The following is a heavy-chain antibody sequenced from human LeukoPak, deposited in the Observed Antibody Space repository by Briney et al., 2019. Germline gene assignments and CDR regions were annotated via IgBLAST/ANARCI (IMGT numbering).Heavy chain of an antibody. CDR3: AGPALGYCSSTSCSGFDY. Sequence: GGSLRLSCAASGFTFSSHAMSWVRQAPGKGLEWVSTIGASGGSTYYADSVKGRFTISRDNSKNTLYLQMNSLRAEDTAVYYCAGPALGYCSSTSCSGFDYWGQGALVTVSS. D-gene: IGHD2-2*01. CDR2: IGASGGST. CDR1: GFTFSSHA. V-gene: IGHV3-23*01. J-gene: IGHJ4*02.